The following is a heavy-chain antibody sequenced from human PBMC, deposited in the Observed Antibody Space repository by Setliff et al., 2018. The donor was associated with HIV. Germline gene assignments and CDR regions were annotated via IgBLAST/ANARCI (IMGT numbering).Heavy chain of an antibody. CDR2: IYTSGNT. CDR1: GGSISSYY. V-gene: IGHV4-4*07. Sequence: SETLSLTCTVSGGSISSYYWSWIRQPAGKGLEWIGRIYTSGNTNYNPSLNGRVTMSIDRSKNQFSLKLNSMTAADTAVYFCVRGPQWLVQKGRVYYFDYWGQGTLVTVSS. CDR3: VRGPQWLVQKGRVYYFDY. J-gene: IGHJ4*02. D-gene: IGHD6-19*01.